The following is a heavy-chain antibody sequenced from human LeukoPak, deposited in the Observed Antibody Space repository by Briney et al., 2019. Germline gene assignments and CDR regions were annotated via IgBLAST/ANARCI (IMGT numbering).Heavy chain of an antibody. Sequence: ASVKVSCKASGYKFIDFGITWVRQAPGQGLGWMGWISGYNGKTNYAQKFQGRVTMTTDTSTSTVYLELRSLRSDDTAVYYCARWETGSWFDPWGQGTLVTISS. V-gene: IGHV1-18*01. CDR3: ARWETGSWFDP. D-gene: IGHD1-14*01. CDR1: GYKFIDFG. J-gene: IGHJ5*02. CDR2: ISGYNGKT.